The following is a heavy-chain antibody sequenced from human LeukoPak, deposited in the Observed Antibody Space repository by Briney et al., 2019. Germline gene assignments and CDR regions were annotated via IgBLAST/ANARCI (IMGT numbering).Heavy chain of an antibody. CDR3: ATTDCSGGSCYLKAFQH. CDR1: GFTVSSNY. Sequence: SGGTLRLSCAASGFTVSSNYMSWVPQAPGKGLEWVSVTYSGGSTYYSDSVKGRFIISRDNSNTTLYLQMNSLSAEDTAVYYCATTDCSGGSCYLKAFQHWGQGTLVTVSS. J-gene: IGHJ1*01. CDR2: TYSGGST. V-gene: IGHV3-53*01. D-gene: IGHD2-15*01.